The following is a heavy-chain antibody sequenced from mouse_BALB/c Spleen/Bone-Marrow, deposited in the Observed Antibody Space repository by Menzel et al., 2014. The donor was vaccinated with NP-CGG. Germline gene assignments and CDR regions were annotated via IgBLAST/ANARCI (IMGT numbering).Heavy chain of an antibody. CDR2: ISSDSNII. J-gene: IGHJ1*01. D-gene: IGHD4-1*01. Sequence: EVKLVESGGGLVQPGGSRKLSCAASGFTFSSFGMHWVRQAPEKGLEWVAYISSDSNIIFYADIVKGRFTISRDNPKNTLFLQMTSLWSEDTAMYYCTRGGNWDDFDVWGAGTTVTVSS. V-gene: IGHV5-17*02. CDR3: TRGGNWDDFDV. CDR1: GFTFSSFG.